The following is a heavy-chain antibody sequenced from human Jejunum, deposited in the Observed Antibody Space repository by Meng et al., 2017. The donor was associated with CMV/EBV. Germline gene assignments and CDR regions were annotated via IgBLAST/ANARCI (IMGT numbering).Heavy chain of an antibody. Sequence: CAASRFTVSDTYMSWVRPAPGKGLGWVSVIYSNGTTSSADSVKGRFTISRDNSKNTLYFQMNSLRAEDTAVYFCATELQLDAFNFWGQGTMVTVSS. D-gene: IGHD1-1*01. CDR2: IYSNGTT. CDR3: ATELQLDAFNF. CDR1: RFTVSDTY. V-gene: IGHV3-53*01. J-gene: IGHJ3*01.